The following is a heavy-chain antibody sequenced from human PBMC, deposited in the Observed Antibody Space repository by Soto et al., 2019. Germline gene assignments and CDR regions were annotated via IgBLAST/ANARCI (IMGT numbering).Heavy chain of an antibody. J-gene: IGHJ6*04. D-gene: IGHD2-2*01. CDR1: GFTFDDYE. CDR2: ISWNSGSI. V-gene: IGHV3-9*01. Sequence: GGSLRLSCAASGFTFDDYEMYWVRQAPGKGLEWVSGISWNSGSIGYADSVKGRFTISRDNAKNSLYLQMNSLRAEDTALYYCAKGGLVVPTMDVWGKGTTVTVSS. CDR3: AKGGLVVPTMDV.